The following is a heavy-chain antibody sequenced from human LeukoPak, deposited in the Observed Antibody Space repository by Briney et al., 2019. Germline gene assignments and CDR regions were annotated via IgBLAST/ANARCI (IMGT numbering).Heavy chain of an antibody. V-gene: IGHV3-9*01. CDR2: ISWNSGSI. CDR3: ARGVMVYAIPIAVAGPGPFDI. Sequence: GGSLRLSCAASGFTFDDYAMHWVRQAPGKGLEWVSGISWNSGSIGYADSVKGRFTISRDNAKNSLYLQMNSLRAEDTAVYYCARGVMVYAIPIAVAGPGPFDIWGQGTMVTVSS. CDR1: GFTFDDYA. J-gene: IGHJ3*02. D-gene: IGHD2-8*01.